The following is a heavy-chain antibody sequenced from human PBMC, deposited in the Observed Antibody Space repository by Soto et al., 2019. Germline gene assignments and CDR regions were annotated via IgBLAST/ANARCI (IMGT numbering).Heavy chain of an antibody. D-gene: IGHD5-12*01. CDR1: GGSISSYY. J-gene: IGHJ4*02. Sequence: SETLSLTCTVSGGSISSYYWSWIRQPPGKGLEWIGYIYYSGSTNYNPSLKSRVTISVDTSKNQFSLKLSSVTAADTAVYYCATEDTVAGFDYWGQGTLVTVSS. CDR3: ATEDTVAGFDY. V-gene: IGHV4-59*08. CDR2: IYYSGST.